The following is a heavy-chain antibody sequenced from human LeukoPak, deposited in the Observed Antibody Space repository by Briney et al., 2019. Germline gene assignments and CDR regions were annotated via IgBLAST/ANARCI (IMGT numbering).Heavy chain of an antibody. D-gene: IGHD1-14*01. V-gene: IGHV3-30*02. CDR3: VKSPRTGGGQ. J-gene: IGHJ4*02. CDR1: GFTFSTYG. Sequence: PGGSLRLSCAASGFTFSTYGMHWVRQAPGKGLEWVAFIRYDGANEYYAESVKGRFTISRGNSKNTLSLQMNSLRVEDTAVYYCVKSPRTGGGQWGQGTPVTVSS. CDR2: IRYDGANE.